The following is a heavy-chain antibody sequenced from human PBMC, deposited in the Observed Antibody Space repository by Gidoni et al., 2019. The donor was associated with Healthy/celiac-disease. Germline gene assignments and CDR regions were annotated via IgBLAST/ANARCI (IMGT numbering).Heavy chain of an antibody. CDR1: GFTFSSYS. J-gene: IGHJ4*02. D-gene: IGHD6-13*01. CDR2: ISSSSSYI. V-gene: IGHV3-21*01. CDR3: ARDSSDSSSWTPFDY. Sequence: EVQLVESGGGLVKPGGSLRLSCAASGFTFSSYSMNWVRQAPGKGLAWVSSISSSSSYIYYADSVKGRFTISRDNAKNSLYLQMNSLRAEDTAVYYCARDSSDSSSWTPFDYWGQGTLVTVSS.